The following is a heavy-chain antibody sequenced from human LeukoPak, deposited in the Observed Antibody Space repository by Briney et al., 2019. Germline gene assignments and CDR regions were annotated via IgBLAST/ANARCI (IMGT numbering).Heavy chain of an antibody. J-gene: IGHJ4*02. V-gene: IGHV3-9*01. D-gene: IGHD1-7*01. Sequence: GGSLRLSCAASGFTFGDYAMHWVRQAPGKGLEWVSGIDWNGGNIGYADAVKGRFTISRDNTKNSSSLQMNSLTAEDTAVHYCARAGSNWNYVYWGQGTLVTVSS. CDR1: GFTFGDYA. CDR2: IDWNGGNI. CDR3: ARAGSNWNYVY.